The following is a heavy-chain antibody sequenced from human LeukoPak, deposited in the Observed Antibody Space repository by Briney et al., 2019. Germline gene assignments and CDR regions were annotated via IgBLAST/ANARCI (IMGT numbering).Heavy chain of an antibody. J-gene: IGHJ5*02. D-gene: IGHD2-15*01. CDR1: GYTLTELS. Sequence: ASVKVSCKVSGYTLTELSMHWVRQAPGKGLEWMGGFDPEDGETIYAQKFQGRVTMTEDTSTDTAYMELSSLRSEDTAVYYCATDRYCSGGSCYSGVDWFDPWRQGTLVTVSS. CDR3: ATDRYCSGGSCYSGVDWFDP. CDR2: FDPEDGET. V-gene: IGHV1-24*01.